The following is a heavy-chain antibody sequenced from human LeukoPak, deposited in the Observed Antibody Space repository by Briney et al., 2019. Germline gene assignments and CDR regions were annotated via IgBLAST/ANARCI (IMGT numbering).Heavy chain of an antibody. CDR1: GFTFSSYG. Sequence: GGSLRLSCAASGFTFSSYGMHWVRQAPGKGLEWVAVISYDGSNKYYADSVKGRFTISRDNSKNTLYLQMNSLRAEDTAVYYCAKSPVTMVRGVITHTYYFDYWGQGTLVTVSS. J-gene: IGHJ4*02. V-gene: IGHV3-30*18. D-gene: IGHD3-10*01. CDR2: ISYDGSNK. CDR3: AKSPVTMVRGVITHTYYFDY.